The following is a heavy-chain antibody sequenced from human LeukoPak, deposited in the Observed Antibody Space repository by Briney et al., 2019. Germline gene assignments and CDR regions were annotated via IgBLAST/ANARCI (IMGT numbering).Heavy chain of an antibody. D-gene: IGHD3-22*01. Sequence: SETLSLTCTVSGGSISSYYWSWIRQPPGKGLEWIGYIYYSGSTNYNPSLKSRVTISVDTSKNQFSLKLSFVTAADTAVYYCARQGIDYYDSSGYAHWGQGTLVTVSS. CDR1: GGSISSYY. V-gene: IGHV4-59*08. CDR2: IYYSGST. J-gene: IGHJ4*02. CDR3: ARQGIDYYDSSGYAH.